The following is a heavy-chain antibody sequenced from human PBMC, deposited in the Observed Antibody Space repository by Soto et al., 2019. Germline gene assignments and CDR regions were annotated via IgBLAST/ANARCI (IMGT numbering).Heavy chain of an antibody. CDR3: ARQGDNNNWYHWFDP. CDR2: ISSSGRTI. V-gene: IGHV3-48*02. Sequence: GGSLRLSCAASGFTFSSYPMNWVRQAPGKGLEWVSYISSSGRTIYYADSVKGRFTITRDNAKNSLYLQMNSLRDGDTAVYYCARQGDNNNWYHWFDPWGQGTLVTVSS. CDR1: GFTFSSYP. D-gene: IGHD6-13*01. J-gene: IGHJ5*02.